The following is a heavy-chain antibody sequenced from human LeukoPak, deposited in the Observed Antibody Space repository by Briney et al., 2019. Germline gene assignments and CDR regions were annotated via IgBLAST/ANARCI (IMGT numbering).Heavy chain of an antibody. CDR1: GFTFSSYS. J-gene: IGHJ5*02. CDR2: ISSSSSTI. V-gene: IGHV3-48*01. Sequence: GGSLRLSCAASGFTFSSYSMNWVRQAPGKGLEWVSYISSSSSTIYYADSVKGRFTISRDNAKNSLYLQMNSLRAEDTAVYYCARVYDFWSGYYNWFDPWGQGTLVTVSS. CDR3: ARVYDFWSGYYNWFDP. D-gene: IGHD3-3*01.